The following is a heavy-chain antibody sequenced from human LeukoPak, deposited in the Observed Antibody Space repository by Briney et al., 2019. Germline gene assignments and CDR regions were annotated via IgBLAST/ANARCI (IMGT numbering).Heavy chain of an antibody. CDR3: VTTKAGEMLLDLDY. D-gene: IGHD5-24*01. J-gene: IGHJ4*02. V-gene: IGHV3-64D*06. CDR1: GFTFSSYA. Sequence: GGSLRLSCSASGFTFSSYAMHWVRQAPGKGLEYVSAISSNGGSTYYADSVKGRSTISRDNSKNTLYLQMSSLRAEDTAVYYCVTTKAGEMLLDLDYWGQGTLVTVSS. CDR2: ISSNGGST.